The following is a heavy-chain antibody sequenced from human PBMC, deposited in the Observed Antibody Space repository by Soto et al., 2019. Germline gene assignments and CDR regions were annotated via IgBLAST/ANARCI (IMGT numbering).Heavy chain of an antibody. J-gene: IGHJ4*02. CDR2: IIPIFGTA. V-gene: IGHV1-69*13. CDR1: GGIFTRYD. Sequence: SVKVSCKASGGIFTRYDIRWVRQAPGQGLEWMGAIIPIFGTANYAQKFQGRVTITADATTSTAYMELSSLRSEDTAMYYCAINEGRDVSTFDYWGQGTLVTVS. CDR3: AINEGRDVSTFDY. D-gene: IGHD3-10*02.